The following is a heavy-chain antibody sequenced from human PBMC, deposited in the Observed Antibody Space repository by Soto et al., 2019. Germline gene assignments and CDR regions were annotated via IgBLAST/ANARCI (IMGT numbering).Heavy chain of an antibody. CDR3: AKAWGIDY. V-gene: IGHV3-23*01. CDR1: GLTFSNYA. D-gene: IGHD7-27*01. J-gene: IGHJ4*02. CDR2: ISGSGGST. Sequence: PGGSLRLSCGAAGLTFSNYAMSWVRQAPGSGLEWVSSISGSGGSTFYTNSVKGRFTISRDNFRNTLYLQMNSLRVEDAAVYYCAKAWGIDYWGQGTLVTVSS.